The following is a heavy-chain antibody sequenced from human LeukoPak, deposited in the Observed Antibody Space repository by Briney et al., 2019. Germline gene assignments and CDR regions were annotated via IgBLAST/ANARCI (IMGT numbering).Heavy chain of an antibody. D-gene: IGHD3-10*01. J-gene: IGHJ4*02. CDR1: GFIFTNYF. V-gene: IGHV3-30*03. Sequence: GGSLRLSCAASGFIFTNYFMSWVRQAPGKGLEWVAVISYDGSNKYYADSVKGRFTISRDNSKNTLYLQMNSLRAEDTAVYYCVFGSGIDYWGQRTLVTVSS. CDR3: VFGSGIDY. CDR2: ISYDGSNK.